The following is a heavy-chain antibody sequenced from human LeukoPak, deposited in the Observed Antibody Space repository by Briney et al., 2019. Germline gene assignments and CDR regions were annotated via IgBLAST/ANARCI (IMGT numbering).Heavy chain of an antibody. CDR1: GYTFTSYD. V-gene: IGHV1-8*01. CDR2: MNPNSGNT. J-gene: IGHJ4*02. CDR3: ARGPPKYSGNYHFTF. D-gene: IGHD1-26*01. Sequence: ASVKVSCKASGYTFTSYDINWVRQATGQGLEWMGWMNPNSGNTGYAQKFQGRVTMTRNTSISTAYMELSSLRSDDTAVYCCARGPPKYSGNYHFTFWGQGTLVTVSS.